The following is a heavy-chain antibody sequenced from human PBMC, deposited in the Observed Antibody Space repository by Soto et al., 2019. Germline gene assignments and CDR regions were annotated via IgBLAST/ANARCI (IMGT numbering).Heavy chain of an antibody. CDR3: AKHEGYCSTTTCSNFDY. D-gene: IGHD2-2*01. CDR2: IYPGDSDS. V-gene: IGHV5-51*01. CDR1: GVSFSSDA. Sequence: KVSCKACGVSFSSDAVRWVRQMPGKGLEWMGIIYPGDSDSSYSPSFQGQVTISADKSINTAYLHWSSRKASDTAIYYCAKHEGYCSTTTCSNFDYWGQGTLVTVSS. J-gene: IGHJ4*02.